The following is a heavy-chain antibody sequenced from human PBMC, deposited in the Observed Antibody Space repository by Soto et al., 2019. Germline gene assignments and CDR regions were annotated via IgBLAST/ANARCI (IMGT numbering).Heavy chain of an antibody. CDR3: AKNQGVELVPLATVDWFDP. CDR1: GFIFENFG. D-gene: IGHD1-26*01. J-gene: IGHJ5*02. CDR2: ISGSGFKK. V-gene: IGHV3-23*01. Sequence: PVGSVRLSCAASGFIFENFGMSWVRQAPGKGLEWISSISGSGFKKYYADSVKGRFTISRDNSKSTVYLELNNLSAEDTAVYHCAKNQGVELVPLATVDWFDPWGQRSVVTVSS.